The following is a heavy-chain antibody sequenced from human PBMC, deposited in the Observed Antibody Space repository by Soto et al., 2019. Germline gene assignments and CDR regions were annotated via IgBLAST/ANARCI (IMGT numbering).Heavy chain of an antibody. D-gene: IGHD4-17*01. J-gene: IGHJ4*02. Sequence: PGGSLRLSCAASGFTFSSYGMHWVRQAPGKGLEWVAVISYDGSNKYYADSVKGRFTIPRDNSKNTLYLQMNSLRAEDTAVYYCAKGGTPVTTDDHFDYWGQGTLVTVSS. CDR1: GFTFSSYG. CDR2: ISYDGSNK. CDR3: AKGGTPVTTDDHFDY. V-gene: IGHV3-30*18.